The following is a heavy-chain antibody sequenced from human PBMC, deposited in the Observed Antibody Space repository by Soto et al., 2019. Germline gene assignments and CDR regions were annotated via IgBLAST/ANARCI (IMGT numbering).Heavy chain of an antibody. CDR3: AKDRLDLPGSWFDP. Sequence: EVQLLESGGGLVQPGGSLRLSCAASGFTFSSYALSWVRQAQGKGREWVSAIRGSGGSTYYADSVKGRFTTSRDNSKNTLYLQMNSLRAEDTAVYYCAKDRLDLPGSWFDPWGQGTLVTVSS. V-gene: IGHV3-23*01. J-gene: IGHJ5*02. CDR2: IRGSGGST. D-gene: IGHD6-25*01. CDR1: GFTFSSYA.